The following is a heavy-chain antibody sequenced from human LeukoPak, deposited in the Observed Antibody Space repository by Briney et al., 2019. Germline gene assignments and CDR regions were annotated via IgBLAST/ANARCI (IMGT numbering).Heavy chain of an antibody. CDR1: GFTFSNYA. V-gene: IGHV3-23*01. J-gene: IGHJ4*02. CDR2: ISTSVAYT. CDR3: ARHYSSDWHYDY. Sequence: GGSLRLSCAASGFTFSNYAMTWVRQAPGKGLEWVSVISTSVAYTYYADSVKGRFTISRDNSKNTLYLQMNSLRAEDTAVYYCARHYSSDWHYDYWGQGTPVTVSS. D-gene: IGHD6-19*01.